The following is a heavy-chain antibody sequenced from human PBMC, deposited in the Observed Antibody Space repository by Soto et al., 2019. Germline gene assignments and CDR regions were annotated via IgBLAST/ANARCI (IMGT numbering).Heavy chain of an antibody. CDR2: INPNSGGT. J-gene: IGHJ6*02. Sequence: ASVKVSCKASGHTFTGYYMHWVRQAPGQGLEWMGWINPNSGGTNYAQKFQGRVTMTRDTSISTAYMELSRLRSDDTAVYYCARSGGRTYYYYYGMDVWGQGTTVTVSS. D-gene: IGHD2-15*01. CDR3: ARSGGRTYYYYYGMDV. CDR1: GHTFTGYY. V-gene: IGHV1-2*02.